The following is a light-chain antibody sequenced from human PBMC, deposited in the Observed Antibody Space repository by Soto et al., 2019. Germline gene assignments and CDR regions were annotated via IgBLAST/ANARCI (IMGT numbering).Light chain of an antibody. CDR2: DAS. CDR3: QQYNTYST. J-gene: IGKJ5*01. V-gene: IGKV1-5*01. Sequence: DIHMTQSPSTLSSSLGDRVMVTCRASQSISNWLAWYQQKPGKAPKLLFYDASSLESGVPSRFSGNGSGTEFTLTISSLQTDDFATYYCQQYNTYSTFGQGTRLEIK. CDR1: QSISNW.